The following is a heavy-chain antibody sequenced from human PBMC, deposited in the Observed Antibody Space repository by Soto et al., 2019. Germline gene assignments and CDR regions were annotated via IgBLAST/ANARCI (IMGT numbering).Heavy chain of an antibody. Sequence: ASVKVSCKASGYTFTSDGISWVRQAPGQGLEWMGWISAYNGNTNYAQKLQGRVTMTTGTSTSTAYMELRSLRSDDTAVYYCARGAYTIFGVVIPFDPWGQGTLVTVSS. V-gene: IGHV1-18*01. J-gene: IGHJ5*02. D-gene: IGHD3-3*01. CDR2: ISAYNGNT. CDR1: GYTFTSDG. CDR3: ARGAYTIFGVVIPFDP.